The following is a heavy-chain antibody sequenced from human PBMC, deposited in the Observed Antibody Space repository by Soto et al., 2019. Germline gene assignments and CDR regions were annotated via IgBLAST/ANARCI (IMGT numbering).Heavy chain of an antibody. CDR2: IKSKTDGGTT. CDR3: TSHHPDIVVVPAAF. Sequence: EVQLVESGGGLVKPGGSLRLSCAASGFTFSNAWMSWVRQAPGKGLEWVGRIKSKTDGGTTDYAAPVKGRFTISRDDSKNTLYLQMNSLKTEDTAVYYCTSHHPDIVVVPAAFWGQGTTVTVSS. D-gene: IGHD2-2*01. V-gene: IGHV3-15*01. CDR1: GFTFSNAW. J-gene: IGHJ6*02.